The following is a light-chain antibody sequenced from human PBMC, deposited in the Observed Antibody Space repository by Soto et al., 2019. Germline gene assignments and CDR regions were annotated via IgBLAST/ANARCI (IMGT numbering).Light chain of an antibody. CDR2: GGS. V-gene: IGKV3-20*01. Sequence: VLTQSPGTLSLSPGDRATLSCRASQRVSGSSLAWYQQKPGQAPRLLSYGGSNRATGVPDRFSGSGSGADFTLTISRLEPEDFAVYHCQHYGNSPSFGQGTKTGDQT. J-gene: IGKJ2*01. CDR3: QHYGNSPS. CDR1: QRVSGSS.